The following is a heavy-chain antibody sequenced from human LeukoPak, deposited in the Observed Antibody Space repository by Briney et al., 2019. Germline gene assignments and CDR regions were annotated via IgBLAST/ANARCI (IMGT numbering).Heavy chain of an antibody. CDR1: GGSFSGYH. CDR3: ARVVSGSYRLDY. Sequence: SETLSLTCAVYGGSFSGYHWSWIRQPPGKGLEWIGEINHSGSTNYNPSLKSRVTISVDTSKNQLSLKLSSVTAADTAVYYCARVVSGSYRLDYWGQGTLVTVSS. J-gene: IGHJ4*02. D-gene: IGHD1-26*01. CDR2: INHSGST. V-gene: IGHV4-34*01.